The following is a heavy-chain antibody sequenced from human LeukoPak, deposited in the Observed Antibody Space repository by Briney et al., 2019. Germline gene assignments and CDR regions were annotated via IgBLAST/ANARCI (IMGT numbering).Heavy chain of an antibody. D-gene: IGHD3-3*01. CDR1: GFTFSSYS. J-gene: IGHJ4*02. Sequence: GGSLRLSCAASGFTFSSYSMNWVRQAPGKGLEWVSSISSSSSYIYYADSVRGRFTISRDNAKNSLYLQMNSLRAEDTAVYYYARLDFWSGYYTQDYWGQGTLVTVSS. V-gene: IGHV3-21*01. CDR3: ARLDFWSGYYTQDY. CDR2: ISSSSSYI.